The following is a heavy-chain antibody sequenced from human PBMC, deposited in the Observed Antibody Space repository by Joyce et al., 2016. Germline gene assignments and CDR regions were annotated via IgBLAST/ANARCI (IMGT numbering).Heavy chain of an antibody. V-gene: IGHV1-8*03. J-gene: IGHJ6*02. D-gene: IGHD6-13*01. CDR1: GYTFTSYD. CDR3: ARSRSTWYSAYGMDV. CDR2: MNPNSGNT. Sequence: QVQLVQSEAEVKKPGASVKVSCKASGYTFTSYDINWVRQATGQGLEWMGWMNPNSGNTGYAQKCQGRGTITRDTSIRIAYMELSSLRSEDTAVYYCARSRSTWYSAYGMDVWGQGTTVTVSS.